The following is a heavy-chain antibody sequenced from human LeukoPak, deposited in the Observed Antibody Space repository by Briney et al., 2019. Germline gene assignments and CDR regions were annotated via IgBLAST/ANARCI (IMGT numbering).Heavy chain of an antibody. CDR2: IYYSGST. CDR1: GGSISSGGYY. D-gene: IGHD1-26*01. J-gene: IGHJ4*02. CDR3: ARGGHSGNYPFDY. V-gene: IGHV4-61*08. Sequence: SETLSLTCTVSGGSISSGGYYWSWIRQPLGKGLEWIGYIYYSGSTNYNPSLKSRVTISVDTSKNQFSLKVSSVAAADTAVYYCARGGHSGNYPFDYWGEGTLVTVSS.